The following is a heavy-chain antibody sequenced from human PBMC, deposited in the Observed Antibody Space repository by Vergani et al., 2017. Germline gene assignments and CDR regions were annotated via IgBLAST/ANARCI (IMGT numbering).Heavy chain of an antibody. CDR3: AKMAVLLWFGELVGYYFDY. D-gene: IGHD3-10*01. J-gene: IGHJ4*02. CDR1: GFTFSSYA. Sequence: EVQLLESGGGLVQPGGSLRLSCAASGFTFSSYAMSWVRQAPGKGLEWVSVIYSGGSSTYYADSVKGRFTISRDNSKNTLYLQMNSLRAEDTAVYYCAKMAVLLWFGELVGYYFDYWGQGTLVTVSS. V-gene: IGHV3-23*03. CDR2: IYSGGSST.